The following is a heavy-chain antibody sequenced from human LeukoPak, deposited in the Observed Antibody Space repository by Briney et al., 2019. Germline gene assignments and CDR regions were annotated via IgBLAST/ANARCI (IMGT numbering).Heavy chain of an antibody. D-gene: IGHD5-18*01. V-gene: IGHV3-23*01. J-gene: IGHJ5*02. CDR1: GFTFTSYA. CDR2: ISDSGSNT. CDR3: ARVEYIYGYGS. Sequence: GGSLRLSCAASGFTFTSYAMNWVRQAPGKGLEWVSAISDSGSNTYYADSVKGRFSISRDNSKNTLYLHMNSLRAEDTAVYYCARVEYIYGYGSWGQGTLVTVSS.